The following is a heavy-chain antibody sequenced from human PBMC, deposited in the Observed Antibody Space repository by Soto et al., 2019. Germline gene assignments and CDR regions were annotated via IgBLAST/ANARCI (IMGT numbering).Heavy chain of an antibody. CDR3: ASGAITMVRGVIIPPNY. CDR1: GGTFSSYA. J-gene: IGHJ4*02. V-gene: IGHV1-69*13. Sequence: SVKVSCKASGGTFSSYAISWVRQAPGQGLEWMGGIIPIFGTANYAQKFQGRVTITADESTSTAYTELSSLRSEDTAVYYRASGAITMVRGVIIPPNYWGQGTLVTVSS. CDR2: IIPIFGTA. D-gene: IGHD3-10*01.